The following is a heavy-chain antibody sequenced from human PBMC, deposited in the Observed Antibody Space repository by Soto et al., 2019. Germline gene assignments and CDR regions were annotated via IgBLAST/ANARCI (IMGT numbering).Heavy chain of an antibody. CDR3: AKYQCSGGSCYLAY. V-gene: IGHV3-23*01. D-gene: IGHD2-15*01. CDR1: GFTFSSNA. Sequence: EVQLLESGGGWVQPGGSLRLSCAASGFTFSSNAMSWVRQAPGKGLEWVSAISGSGGSTYYADSVKGRFTISRDTSKNTLYLQMNSLRAEDTAVYYCAKYQCSGGSCYLAYWGQGTLVTVSS. CDR2: ISGSGGST. J-gene: IGHJ4*02.